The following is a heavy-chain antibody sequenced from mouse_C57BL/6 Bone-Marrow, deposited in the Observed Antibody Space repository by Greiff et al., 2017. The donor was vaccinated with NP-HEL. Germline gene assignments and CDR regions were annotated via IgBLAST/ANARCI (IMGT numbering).Heavy chain of an antibody. D-gene: IGHD4-1*01. Sequence: EVMLVESGEGLVKPGGSLKLSCAASGFTFSSYAMSWVRQTPEKRLEWVAYISSGGDYIYYADPVKGRFTISRDNARNTLYLQMSSLKSEDTAMYYCTRDRPRNWDAMDYWGQGTSVTVSS. J-gene: IGHJ4*01. CDR2: ISSGGDYI. CDR3: TRDRPRNWDAMDY. CDR1: GFTFSSYA. V-gene: IGHV5-9-1*02.